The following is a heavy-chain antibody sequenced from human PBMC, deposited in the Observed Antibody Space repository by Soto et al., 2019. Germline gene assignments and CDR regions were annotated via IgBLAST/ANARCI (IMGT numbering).Heavy chain of an antibody. CDR1: GFTFSRYG. CDR3: AQDAKSGFSYDPEH. V-gene: IGHV3-30*18. D-gene: IGHD3-22*01. J-gene: IGHJ1*01. CDR2: ISFTGTTN. Sequence: QVQLVESGGGVVQPGGSLRLSCVGSGFTFSRYGLHWVRQTPGKGLEWVAVISFTGTTNYYADSVKGRFTISRDNSKRTVYLEMNRLTADDSAMYFCAQDAKSGFSYDPEHWGQGTLVTVSS.